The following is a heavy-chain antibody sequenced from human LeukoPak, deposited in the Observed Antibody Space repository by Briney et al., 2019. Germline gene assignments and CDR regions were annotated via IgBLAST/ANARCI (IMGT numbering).Heavy chain of an antibody. CDR3: ARSRGYGYPYY. D-gene: IGHD3-10*01. V-gene: IGHV3-53*01. CDR2: IYSGGST. Sequence: GGSLRLSCAASGFTLSSNYMSGVRQAPGKGLEWVSVIYSGGSTYYADSVKGRFTISRDNSKNTLYLQMNSLRAEDTAVYYCARSRGYGYPYYWGQGTLVTVSS. CDR1: GFTLSSNY. J-gene: IGHJ4*02.